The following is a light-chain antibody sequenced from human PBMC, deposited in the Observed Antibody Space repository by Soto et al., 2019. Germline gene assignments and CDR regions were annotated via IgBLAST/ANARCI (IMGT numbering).Light chain of an antibody. CDR3: QQRSNWPIT. CDR2: DAS. CDR1: RSISSY. J-gene: IGKJ5*01. V-gene: IGKV3-11*01. Sequence: EVVLTQSPATLSLSPGDSATLSCRASRSISSYLAWYQQKPGQAPRLLIYDASNRPTDTPARFSGSGSGTDFTLTISSLEPEDFAVYYCQQRSNWPITFGQGARLEIK.